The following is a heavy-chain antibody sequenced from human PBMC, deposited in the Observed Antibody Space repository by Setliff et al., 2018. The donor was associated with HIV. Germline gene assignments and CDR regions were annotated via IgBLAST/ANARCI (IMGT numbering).Heavy chain of an antibody. CDR2: IYYSGKT. D-gene: IGHD3-3*01. CDR1: GDPMSSTSYY. J-gene: IGHJ5*02. CDR3: SRSDFWVGYTALYNWFDP. V-gene: IGHV4-39*01. Sequence: PSETLSLTCTVSGDPMSSTSYYWGWIRQPPGKGLEWLGSIYYSGKTYDNPSLKSRVTLSVDTSKNQFFLKLNSVTAADTAVYYCSRSDFWVGYTALYNWFDPWGQGTLVTVSS.